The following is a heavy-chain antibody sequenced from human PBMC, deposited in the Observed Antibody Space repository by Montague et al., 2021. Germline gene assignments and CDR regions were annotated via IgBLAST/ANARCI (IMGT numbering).Heavy chain of an antibody. V-gene: IGHV4-59*01. CDR2: IHYSGTT. J-gene: IGHJ2*01. CDR3: ARFHCYDMTFDL. Sequence: SETLSLTCVVSGASITGYYWSWIRQPPGKGLECTGYIHYSGTTNYNPSLRSRVTLSVDTSKNQISLKLSHVTAADTAVYYCARFHCYDMTFDLWGRGTLVTVSS. CDR1: GASITGYY. D-gene: IGHD3-16*01.